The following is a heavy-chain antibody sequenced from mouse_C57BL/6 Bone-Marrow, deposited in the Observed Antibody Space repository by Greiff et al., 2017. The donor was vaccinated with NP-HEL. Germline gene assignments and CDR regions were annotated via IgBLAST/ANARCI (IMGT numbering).Heavy chain of an antibody. CDR2: ISSGGSYT. V-gene: IGHV5-6*01. D-gene: IGHD1-1*01. CDR3: ARRDYGSSYYWYFDV. CDR1: GFTFSSYG. J-gene: IGHJ1*03. Sequence: EVQGVESGGDLVKPGGSLKLSCAASGFTFSSYGMSWVRQTPDKRLEWVATISSGGSYTYYPDSVKGRFTISRDNATNTLYLQMSSLKSEDTAMYYCARRDYGSSYYWYFDVWGTGTTVTVSS.